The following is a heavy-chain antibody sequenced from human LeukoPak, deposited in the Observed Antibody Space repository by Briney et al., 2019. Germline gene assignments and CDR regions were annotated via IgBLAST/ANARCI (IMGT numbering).Heavy chain of an antibody. CDR2: MNPNSGNT. Sequence: ASVKVSCKASGYTFTSYAINWVRQATGQGLEWMGWMNPNSGNTGYAQKFQGRVTMTRNTSISTAYMELSSLRSEDTAVYYCARSYYDILTGYYIGWFDPWGQGTLVTVSS. V-gene: IGHV1-8*01. J-gene: IGHJ5*02. CDR3: ARSYYDILTGYYIGWFDP. CDR1: GYTFTSYA. D-gene: IGHD3-9*01.